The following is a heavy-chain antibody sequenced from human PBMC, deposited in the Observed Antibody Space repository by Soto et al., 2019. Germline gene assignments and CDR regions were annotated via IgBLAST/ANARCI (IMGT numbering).Heavy chain of an antibody. Sequence: SETLSLTCTVSGGSISSYYWSWIRQPPGKGLEWIGYIYYSGSTNYNPSLKSRVTISVDTSKNQFSLKLSSVTAADTAVYYCASTLRYFDWLLPFDYWGQGTLVTVS. CDR2: IYYSGST. J-gene: IGHJ4*02. CDR3: ASTLRYFDWLLPFDY. V-gene: IGHV4-59*01. CDR1: GGSISSYY. D-gene: IGHD3-9*01.